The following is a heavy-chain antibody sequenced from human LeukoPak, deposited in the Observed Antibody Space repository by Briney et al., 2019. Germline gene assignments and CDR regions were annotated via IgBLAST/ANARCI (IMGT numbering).Heavy chain of an antibody. CDR2: ISDSGDST. Sequence: GGSLRLSCAASGFTFSSYGMTWVRQAPGRGLEWVSGISDSGDSTYYADSVKGRFTISRDNSKNTVYLQMNSLRAEDTAVYYCAKDGIAVAGTSAWYWGQGTQVTVSS. J-gene: IGHJ4*02. CDR3: AKDGIAVAGTSAWY. V-gene: IGHV3-23*01. CDR1: GFTFSSYG. D-gene: IGHD6-19*01.